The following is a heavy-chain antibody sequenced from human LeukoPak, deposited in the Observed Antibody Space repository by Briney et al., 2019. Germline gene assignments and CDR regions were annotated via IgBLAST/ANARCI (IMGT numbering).Heavy chain of an antibody. CDR3: ARGPGYSGYGFYEY. V-gene: IGHV4-34*01. Sequence: SETLSLTCAVYGGSFSGYYWSWIRQPPGEGLEWIGEINHSGSTNYNPSLKSRVTISVDTSKNQFSLKLSSVTAADTAVYYCARGPGYSGYGFYEYWGQGTLVTVSS. D-gene: IGHD5-12*01. CDR1: GGSFSGYY. J-gene: IGHJ4*02. CDR2: INHSGST.